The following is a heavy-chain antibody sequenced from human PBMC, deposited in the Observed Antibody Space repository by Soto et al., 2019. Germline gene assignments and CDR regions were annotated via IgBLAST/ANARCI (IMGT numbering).Heavy chain of an antibody. CDR3: ARHTLSYYDSSGYYPDAFDI. CDR1: GYSFTSYW. J-gene: IGHJ3*02. CDR2: IYPGDSDT. D-gene: IGHD3-22*01. V-gene: IGHV5-51*01. Sequence: PGESLKISCKGSGYSFTSYWIGWVRQMPGKGLEWMGIIYPGDSDTRYSPSFQGQVTISADKSIGTAYLQWSSLKASDTAMYYCARHTLSYYDSSGYYPDAFDIWGQGTMVTVSS.